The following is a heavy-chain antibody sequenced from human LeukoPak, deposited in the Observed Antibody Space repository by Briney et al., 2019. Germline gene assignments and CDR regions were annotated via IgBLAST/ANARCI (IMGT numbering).Heavy chain of an antibody. V-gene: IGHV6-1*01. CDR3: ARDATMYYYDSSGYYYSFVY. J-gene: IGHJ4*02. CDR1: GDSLSSNSAA. D-gene: IGHD3-22*01. CDR2: TYYRSKSYN. Sequence: SQTLSLTCAISGDSLSSNSAAWNWLRQSPSRGLEWLGRTYYRSKSYNDYAVSVKSRITINPDTSKNQFSLQLNSVTPEDTAVYYCARDATMYYYDSSGYYYSFVYWGQGTLVTVSS.